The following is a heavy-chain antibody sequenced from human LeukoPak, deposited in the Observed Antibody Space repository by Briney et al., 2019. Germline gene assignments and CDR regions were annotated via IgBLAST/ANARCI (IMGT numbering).Heavy chain of an antibody. CDR3: ARDGFSSAINF. Sequence: PGGSLRLSCAASGFTFNTYWMSWVRQTPGKGLEWVANIKEDGSQKNYVDSVRGRFTISRDNAKNSLYLQMNSLRAEDTAVYYCARDGFSSAINFWGQGTPVTVSS. CDR1: GFTFNTYW. CDR2: IKEDGSQK. V-gene: IGHV3-7*01. J-gene: IGHJ4*02. D-gene: IGHD2-21*02.